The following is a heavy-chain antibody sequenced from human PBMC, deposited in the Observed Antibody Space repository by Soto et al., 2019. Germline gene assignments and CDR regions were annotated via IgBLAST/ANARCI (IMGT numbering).Heavy chain of an antibody. D-gene: IGHD6-19*01. Sequence: HPGGSLRLSCADSGFTFNYYPMHWVRQAPGKGLEWVAVVSFDGSNKYYADSVKGRFTISKDNSKNTLYLQMNSLRREDTAVYYCARLPGPLVAVLYIYPLDGREAMSDVDVWGQGTTVTVSS. V-gene: IGHV3-30-3*01. CDR2: VSFDGSNK. CDR1: GFTFNYYP. J-gene: IGHJ6*02. CDR3: ARLPGPLVAVLYIYPLDGREAMSDVDV.